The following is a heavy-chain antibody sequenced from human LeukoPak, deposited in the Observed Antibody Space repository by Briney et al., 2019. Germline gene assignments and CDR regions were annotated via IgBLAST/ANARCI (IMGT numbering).Heavy chain of an antibody. V-gene: IGHV3-23*01. Sequence: GGSLRPSCAASGFTFGSYGMSWVRQGPGKGLEWVSAISGSGGTTYYADPVKGRFTTSRDNSKNTVFLQMNSLRAEDTAVYYCASWRRVRGVIDYWGQGTLVTVSS. CDR3: ASWRRVRGVIDY. D-gene: IGHD3-10*01. CDR1: GFTFGSYG. J-gene: IGHJ4*02. CDR2: ISGSGGTT.